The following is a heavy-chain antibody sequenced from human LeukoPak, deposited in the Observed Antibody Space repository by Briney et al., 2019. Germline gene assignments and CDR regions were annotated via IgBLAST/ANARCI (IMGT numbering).Heavy chain of an antibody. Sequence: SQTLSLTCTVSGGSISSGGYYWSWIRQHPGKGLEWIGYIYYSGSTYYNPSLKSRVTISVDTSKNQFSLKLSSVTAADTAVYYCARGGQISLITGYYFDYWGQGTLVTVSS. D-gene: IGHD3-22*01. V-gene: IGHV4-31*03. CDR2: IYYSGST. CDR1: GGSISSGGYY. CDR3: ARGGQISLITGYYFDY. J-gene: IGHJ4*02.